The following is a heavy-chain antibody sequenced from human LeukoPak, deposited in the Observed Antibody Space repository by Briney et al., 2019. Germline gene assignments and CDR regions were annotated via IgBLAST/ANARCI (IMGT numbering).Heavy chain of an antibody. V-gene: IGHV1-24*01. CDR1: GYTLTELS. CDR2: FDPEDGET. Sequence: ASAKVSCKVSGYTLTELSMHWVRQAPGKGLEWMGGFDPEDGETIYAQKFQGRVTMTEDTSTDTAYMELSSLRSEDTAVYYCATPGGYDYRHFDYWGQGTLVTVSS. J-gene: IGHJ4*02. CDR3: ATPGGYDYRHFDY. D-gene: IGHD5-12*01.